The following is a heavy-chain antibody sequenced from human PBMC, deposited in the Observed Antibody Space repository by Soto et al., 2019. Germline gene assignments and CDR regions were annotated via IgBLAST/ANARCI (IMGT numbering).Heavy chain of an antibody. J-gene: IGHJ6*02. Sequence: GGSLRLSCAASGFSFSAHGMHWVRQAPGKGLEWVAVISYDGINKDYADSVEGRLTISRDNSKNTLYLQLDSLRIDDTGIYYCAKDGGGGYQPPNYYYYGLDVWGQGTTVTV. D-gene: IGHD2-21*01. CDR1: GFSFSAHG. CDR3: AKDGGGGYQPPNYYYYGLDV. CDR2: ISYDGINK. V-gene: IGHV3-30*18.